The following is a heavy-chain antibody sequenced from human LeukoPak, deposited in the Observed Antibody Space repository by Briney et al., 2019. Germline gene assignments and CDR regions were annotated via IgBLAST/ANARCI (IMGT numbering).Heavy chain of an antibody. J-gene: IGHJ4*02. Sequence: GGSLRLSCAASGFTFTTYTMNWVRQTPGKGLEWVSFISSSSSAIYYADSVKGRFTISRDNAKNSLYLQMNSLRVEDTAVYYCARGRPHGNDYWGQGTLVTVSS. CDR3: ARGRPHGNDY. CDR1: GFTFTTYT. D-gene: IGHD4-23*01. CDR2: ISSSSSAI. V-gene: IGHV3-48*01.